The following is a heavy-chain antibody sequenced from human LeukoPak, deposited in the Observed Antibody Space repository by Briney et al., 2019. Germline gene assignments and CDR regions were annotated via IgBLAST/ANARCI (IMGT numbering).Heavy chain of an antibody. J-gene: IGHJ4*02. V-gene: IGHV3-33*08. CDR1: GFTFSSYG. Sequence: GRSLRLSCAASGFTFSSYGMHWVRQAPGKGLEWVAVIWYDGSKKYYADSVKGRFTISRDNSKNTLYLQMNSLRAEDTAVYYCAGAYDSVYWGQGTLVTVSS. D-gene: IGHD3-22*01. CDR2: IWYDGSKK. CDR3: AGAYDSVY.